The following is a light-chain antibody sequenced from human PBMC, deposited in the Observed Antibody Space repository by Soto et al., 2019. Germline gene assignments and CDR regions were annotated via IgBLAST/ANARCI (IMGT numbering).Light chain of an antibody. CDR2: GVS. CDR1: QSVSSTY. CDR3: QRYDISPFP. V-gene: IGKV3-20*01. J-gene: IGKJ2*01. Sequence: EIVLTQSPGTLSLSPGERATLSCRASQSVSSTYLAWYQQKPGQAPRLLIYGVSSRATGIPDRFSGSGSGTDFSLTIRRLEPEDFAVYYCQRYDISPFPFGQGTKLEIK.